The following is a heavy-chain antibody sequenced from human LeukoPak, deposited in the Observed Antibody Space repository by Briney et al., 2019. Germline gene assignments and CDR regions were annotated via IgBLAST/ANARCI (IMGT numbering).Heavy chain of an antibody. CDR3: VKGRISEDGLDF. J-gene: IGHJ4*02. CDR1: GFTFSRSA. CDR2: ISSSGNT. D-gene: IGHD6-13*01. Sequence: SGGSLRLSCAASGFTFSRSAMTWVRQTPGKGLDWVSSISSSGNTYYADSVKGRSTIPRDNSKNMLYLQMNSLRAEDTAVYYCVKGRISEDGLDFWGQGTLVTVSS. V-gene: IGHV3-23*01.